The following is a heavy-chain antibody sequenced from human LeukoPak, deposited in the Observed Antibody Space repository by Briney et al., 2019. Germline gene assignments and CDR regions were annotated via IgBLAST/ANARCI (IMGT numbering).Heavy chain of an antibody. CDR2: ISAYNSNT. J-gene: IGHJ4*02. CDR3: ARDRRSSSWTNFDY. CDR1: GYTFTSYG. Sequence: ASVKVSCKASGYTFTSYGISWVRQAPGQGLEWMGWISAYNSNTNYAQKLQGRVTMTTDTSTSTAYMELRSLRSDDTAVYYCARDRRSSSWTNFDYWGQGTLVTVSS. V-gene: IGHV1-18*01. D-gene: IGHD6-13*01.